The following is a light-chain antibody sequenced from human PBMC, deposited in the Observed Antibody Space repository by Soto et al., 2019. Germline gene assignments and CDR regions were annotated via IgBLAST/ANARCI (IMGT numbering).Light chain of an antibody. CDR2: KAS. V-gene: IGKV1-5*03. CDR1: QSISSW. Sequence: DIQMTQSPSTLSASVGDRVTITCRASQSISSWLAWYQQKPGKAPKLLIYKASSLESGVPSRFSGSGSGTAFTLTISSLKPDDFATYYCLQYNSYPWTFGQGTKVEIK. CDR3: LQYNSYPWT. J-gene: IGKJ1*01.